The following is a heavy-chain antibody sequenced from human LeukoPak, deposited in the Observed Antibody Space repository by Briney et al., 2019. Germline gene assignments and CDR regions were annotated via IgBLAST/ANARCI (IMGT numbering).Heavy chain of an antibody. D-gene: IGHD6-19*01. CDR1: GGSISTYS. J-gene: IGHJ4*02. V-gene: IGHV4-4*07. CDR3: ARDTTVASWMQF. Sequence: SETLSLTCTVSGGSISTYSWTWVRQSPGKGLEWIGSVVTTTTNYSPALRSRVAISVHTSKNQFSLRLESVTTADTAVYYCARDTTVASWMQFWGQGALVTVSS. CDR2: VVTTTT.